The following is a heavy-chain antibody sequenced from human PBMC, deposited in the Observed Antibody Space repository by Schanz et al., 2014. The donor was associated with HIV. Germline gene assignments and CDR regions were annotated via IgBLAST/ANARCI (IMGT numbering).Heavy chain of an antibody. Sequence: ARLVQSGAEVKRPGASVTVSCTAAGSTFPDLDVNWVRQAAGQGLEWMAWLNPKSGNTGYAQKFQGRVIVTINTSKRTIYMELRGLTSEDAAVYYCARAGLWYNSGDYYGSAFDVWGPGTAVTVAS. CDR2: LNPKSGNT. J-gene: IGHJ3*01. CDR1: GSTFPDLD. D-gene: IGHD3-3*01. CDR3: ARAGLWYNSGDYYGSAFDV. V-gene: IGHV1-8*01.